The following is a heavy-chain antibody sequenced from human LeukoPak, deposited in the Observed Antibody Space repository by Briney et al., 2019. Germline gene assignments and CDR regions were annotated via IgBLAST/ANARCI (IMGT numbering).Heavy chain of an antibody. J-gene: IGHJ4*02. CDR2: ISGSGGST. CDR3: AKAYYDCVWGGGEYYFDY. CDR1: GFTFSSYA. D-gene: IGHD3-16*01. Sequence: GGSLRLSCAASGFTFSSYAMSWVRQAPGKGLEWVSAISGSGGSTYYADSVKGRFTISRDNSKNTLYLQMNSLRAEDTAVYYCAKAYYDCVWGGGEYYFDYWGQGTLVTVSS. V-gene: IGHV3-23*01.